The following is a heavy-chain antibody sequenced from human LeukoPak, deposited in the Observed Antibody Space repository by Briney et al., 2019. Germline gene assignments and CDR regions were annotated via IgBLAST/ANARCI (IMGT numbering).Heavy chain of an antibody. V-gene: IGHV3-74*01. D-gene: IGHD5-24*01. Sequence: PGGSLRLSCTASGFTFSSYWVHWVRQAPGKGLVWVSRINSDGGSTSYADSVKGRFTISRDNAKNTLYLQMNSLRAEDTAVYYCARRIQGMAPYYFDYWGQRTLVTVSS. CDR3: ARRIQGMAPYYFDY. CDR1: GFTFSSYW. J-gene: IGHJ4*02. CDR2: INSDGGST.